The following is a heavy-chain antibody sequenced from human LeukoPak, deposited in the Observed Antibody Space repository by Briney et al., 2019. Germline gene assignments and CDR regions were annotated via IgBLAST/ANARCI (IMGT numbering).Heavy chain of an antibody. Sequence: GESLKISCAASGFTFDDYDMSWVRQAPGKGLEWVSGINWNGGSTGYADSVKGRFTISRDNAKNSLYLQMNSLRAEDTALYYCARDPPGGYSYGYFAYFDYWGQGTLVTVSS. CDR3: ARDPPGGYSYGYFAYFDY. CDR2: INWNGGST. J-gene: IGHJ4*02. D-gene: IGHD5-18*01. CDR1: GFTFDDYD. V-gene: IGHV3-20*04.